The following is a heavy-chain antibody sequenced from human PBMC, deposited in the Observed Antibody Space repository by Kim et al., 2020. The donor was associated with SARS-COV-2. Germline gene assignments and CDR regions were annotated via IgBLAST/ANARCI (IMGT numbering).Heavy chain of an antibody. CDR2: IHPYGGGT. V-gene: IGHV1-2*06. CDR1: GYTFTGYN. D-gene: IGHD7-27*01. CDR3: ARSLTGDYNWFDP. Sequence: ASVKVSCKASGYTFTGYNMHWVRQAPGQGLEWMGRIHPYGGGTNYAQKFQGRVTMARDTSISTVFMELSGLTSDDTAVYYCARSLTGDYNWFDPWGQGTLVTVAA. J-gene: IGHJ5*02.